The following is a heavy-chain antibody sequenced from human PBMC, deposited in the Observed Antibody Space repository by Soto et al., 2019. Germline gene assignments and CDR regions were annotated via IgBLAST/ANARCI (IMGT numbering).Heavy chain of an antibody. CDR3: ARLVGDISTGYYVGY. CDR1: GYSFTSYW. CDR2: IDPSDSYT. J-gene: IGHJ4*02. V-gene: IGHV5-10-1*01. Sequence: PGQPLKISCKGSGYSFTSYWISWVRQMPGKGLEWMGRIDPSDSYTNYSPSFQGHVTISADKSISTAYLQWSSLKASDTAMYYCARLVGDISTGYYVGYWGQGTLVTVHS. D-gene: IGHD3-9*01.